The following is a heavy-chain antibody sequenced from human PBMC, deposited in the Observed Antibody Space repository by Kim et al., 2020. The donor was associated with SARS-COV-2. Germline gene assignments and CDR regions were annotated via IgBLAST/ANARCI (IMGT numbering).Heavy chain of an antibody. J-gene: IGHJ6*02. Sequence: SVKVSCKASGGTFSSYAISWVRQAPGQGLEWMGGIIPIFGTANYAQKFQGRVTITADESTSTAYMELSSLRSEDTAVYYCARDRQKLRYFDWLSYYYGMDVWGQGTTVTVSS. CDR2: IIPIFGTA. CDR1: GGTFSSYA. V-gene: IGHV1-69*13. D-gene: IGHD3-9*01. CDR3: ARDRQKLRYFDWLSYYYGMDV.